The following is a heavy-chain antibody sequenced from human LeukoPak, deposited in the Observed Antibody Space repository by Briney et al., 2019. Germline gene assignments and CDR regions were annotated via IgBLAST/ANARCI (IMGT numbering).Heavy chain of an antibody. D-gene: IGHD2-21*01. CDR3: ARAADYCGGDCETAFDI. V-gene: IGHV1-46*01. CDR1: GYDITNYF. CDR2: VHPDGDTT. Sequence: ASVTVSCQASGYDITNYFMHWVRQAPAQGLEWMGTVHPDGDTTTYAQKFQGRVTITADESTSTAYMELSSLRSEDTAVYYCARAADYCGGDCETAFDIWGQGTMVTVSS. J-gene: IGHJ3*02.